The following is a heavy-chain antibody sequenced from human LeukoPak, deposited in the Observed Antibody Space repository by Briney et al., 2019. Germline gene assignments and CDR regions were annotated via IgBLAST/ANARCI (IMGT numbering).Heavy chain of an antibody. J-gene: IGHJ4*02. CDR1: GGSISSYY. Sequence: PSETLSLTCTVSGGSISSYYWSWIRQPPGKGLEWIGYIYYSGSTNYNPSLKSRVTISVDTSKNQFSLKLSSVTAADTAVYYCARHLYSGRYYGIDFWGQGTLVTVSS. CDR2: IYYSGST. V-gene: IGHV4-59*08. CDR3: ARHLYSGRYYGIDF. D-gene: IGHD1-26*01.